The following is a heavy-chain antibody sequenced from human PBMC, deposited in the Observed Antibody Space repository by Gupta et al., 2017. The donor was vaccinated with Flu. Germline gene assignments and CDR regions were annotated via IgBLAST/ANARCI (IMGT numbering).Heavy chain of an antibody. CDR1: FTSYW. CDR2: IYPGDSDT. Sequence: FTSYWIAWVRQLPGKGLEWMGIIYPGDSDTRYSPSFQGHVTISADKSITTACMQWSSLKASDTAMYYCARHGAAAMQSFDTWGQGTMVTVSS. V-gene: IGHV5-51*01. CDR3: ARHGAAAMQSFDT. D-gene: IGHD6-13*01. J-gene: IGHJ3*02.